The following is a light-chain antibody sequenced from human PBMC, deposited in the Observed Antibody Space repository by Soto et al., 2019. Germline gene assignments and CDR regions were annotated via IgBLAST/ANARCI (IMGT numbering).Light chain of an antibody. CDR2: DTS. Sequence: EIVFTQSPATLSLSPGERATLSCRASQSVDTFLAWYQQKPGLTPRLLIYDTSNRVTGIPPRFSGSGSGTDFTLTIRRLEPDDFAVYYCQVRTEWPPFMYSFGQGTKLEVK. V-gene: IGKV3-11*01. J-gene: IGKJ2*01. CDR3: QVRTEWPPFMYS. CDR1: QSVDTF.